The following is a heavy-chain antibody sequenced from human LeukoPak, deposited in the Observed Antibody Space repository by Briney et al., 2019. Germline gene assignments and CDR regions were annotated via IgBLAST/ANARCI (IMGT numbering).Heavy chain of an antibody. V-gene: IGHV3-9*01. D-gene: IGHD6-6*01. J-gene: IGHJ4*02. CDR2: ISWNSGSI. CDR1: GFSFDDYA. CDR3: ASTSIEYSSSYRDY. Sequence: GGSLRLSCAASGFSFDDYAMHWVRQAPGKGLEWVSGISWNSGSIGYADSVKGRFTISRDNAKNFLYLQMNSLRAEDTAVYYCASTSIEYSSSYRDYWGQGTLVTVSS.